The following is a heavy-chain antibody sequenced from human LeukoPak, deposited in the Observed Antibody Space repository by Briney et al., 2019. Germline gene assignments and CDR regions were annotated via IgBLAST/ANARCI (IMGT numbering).Heavy chain of an antibody. CDR2: ISGSGGST. V-gene: IGHV3-23*01. CDR1: GFTFSSYA. Sequence: PGGSLRLSCAASGFTFSSYAMSWVRQAPGKGLGWVSAISGSGGSTYYADSVKGRFTISRDNSKNTLYLQMNSLRAEDTAVYYCARTVVVVAADPLDAFDIWGQGTMVTVSS. CDR3: ARTVVVVAADPLDAFDI. J-gene: IGHJ3*02. D-gene: IGHD2-15*01.